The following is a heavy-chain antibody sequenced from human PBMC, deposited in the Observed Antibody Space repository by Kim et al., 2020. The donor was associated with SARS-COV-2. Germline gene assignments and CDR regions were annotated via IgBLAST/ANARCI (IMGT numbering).Heavy chain of an antibody. CDR3: ARAVWFGAVWSGYWYFDL. CDR1: GGAISSYY. Sequence: SETLSLTCTVSGGAISSYYWSWIRQPPGKGLEWIGYIYYSGSTNYNPSLKSRVTISVDTSKNQFSLKLSSVTAADTAVYYCARAVWFGAVWSGYWYFDLLGRGTLVTVSS. CDR2: IYYSGST. D-gene: IGHD3-10*01. V-gene: IGHV4-59*01. J-gene: IGHJ2*01.